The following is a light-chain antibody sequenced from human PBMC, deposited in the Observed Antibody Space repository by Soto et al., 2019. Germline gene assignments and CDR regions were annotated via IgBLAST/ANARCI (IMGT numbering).Light chain of an antibody. Sequence: EIVLTQSPDTLSLSPGERATLSCRASQSVGSSLAWYQQKPGQAPRLLIYDASNRATGIPARFSGSGSGTDFTLTISSLEAEDFAVYYCQQRSNWPPEVTFGPGTKVDIK. V-gene: IGKV3-11*01. J-gene: IGKJ3*01. CDR1: QSVGSS. CDR2: DAS. CDR3: QQRSNWPPEVT.